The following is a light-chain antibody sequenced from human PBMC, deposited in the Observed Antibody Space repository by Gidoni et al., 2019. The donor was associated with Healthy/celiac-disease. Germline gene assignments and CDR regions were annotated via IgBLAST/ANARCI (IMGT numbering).Light chain of an antibody. CDR1: QSVSSTY. CDR3: QQYGSSPGT. CDR2: GAS. Sequence: EIVLTHSPGTLSLSPGEIATLSCRASQSVSSTYLAWYQQKPGQAPRRLIYGASSRATGIPDRFSGSGSGTDFTLTISRLEPEDFAVYYCQQYGSSPGTFGQGTKVEIK. J-gene: IGKJ1*01. V-gene: IGKV3-20*01.